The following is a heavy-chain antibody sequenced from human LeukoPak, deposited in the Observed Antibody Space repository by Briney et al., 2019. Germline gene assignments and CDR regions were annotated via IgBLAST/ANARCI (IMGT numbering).Heavy chain of an antibody. D-gene: IGHD5-12*01. J-gene: IGHJ4*02. V-gene: IGHV1-18*01. Sequence: ASVKVSCKASGYTFTGYGISWVRQAPGQGLGWMGWISAYNGNTNYAQKLQGRVTMTTDTSTSTAYMDLRSLRSDDTAVYYCARVRNSGFRYVDSWGQGTLVTVSS. CDR2: ISAYNGNT. CDR3: ARVRNSGFRYVDS. CDR1: GYTFTGYG.